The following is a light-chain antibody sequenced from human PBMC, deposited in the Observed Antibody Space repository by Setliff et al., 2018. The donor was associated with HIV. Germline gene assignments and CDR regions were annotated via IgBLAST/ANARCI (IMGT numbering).Light chain of an antibody. Sequence: DIQMTQSPSTLSAFVGDRVTITCRASQSITGYLAWYQQKPGKAPKLLIYKASTLFSGVPSRFSGSGGGTEFTLTISSLQPDDFATYYCQHYNSWFQTFGQGTRLEIK. CDR1: QSITGY. V-gene: IGKV1-5*03. CDR3: QHYNSWFQT. CDR2: KAS. J-gene: IGKJ5*01.